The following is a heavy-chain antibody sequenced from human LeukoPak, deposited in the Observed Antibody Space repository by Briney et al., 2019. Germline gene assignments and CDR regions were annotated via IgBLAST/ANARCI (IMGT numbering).Heavy chain of an antibody. J-gene: IGHJ6*03. CDR3: ARVPVACTFPIGYMDV. D-gene: IGHD6-19*01. CDR1: GFTVSSNY. Sequence: GGSLRLSCAASGFTVSSNYMSWVRQAPGKWMGWVSVIYCGGSTYYADSVKGRVTLSRDNSKTTLYLQMSSLRAEDPAVYYFARVPVACTFPIGYMDVWGKGTTVTVSS. V-gene: IGHV3-53*01. CDR2: IYCGGST.